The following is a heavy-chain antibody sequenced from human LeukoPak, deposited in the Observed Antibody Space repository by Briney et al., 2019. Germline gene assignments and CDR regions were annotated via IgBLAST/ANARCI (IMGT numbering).Heavy chain of an antibody. CDR1: GFAFDDYA. J-gene: IGHJ3*02. V-gene: IGHV3-43*02. D-gene: IGHD4-17*01. CDR3: ARSDDYGAPVGAFDI. Sequence: GGSLRLSCAASGFAFDDYAMHWVRQAPGTGLEWVSLISGDGGSTYYADSVKGRFTISRDNAKNSLYLQMNSLRAEDTAVYYCARSDDYGAPVGAFDIWGQGTMVTVSS. CDR2: ISGDGGST.